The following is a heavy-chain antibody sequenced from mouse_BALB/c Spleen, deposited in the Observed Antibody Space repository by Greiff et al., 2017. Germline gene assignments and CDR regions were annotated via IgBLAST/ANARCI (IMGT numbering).Heavy chain of an antibody. CDR2: IYPGGGYT. J-gene: IGHJ3*01. CDR3: APYDYDGSWFAY. Sequence: QVHVKQSGAELVRPGTSVKISCKASGYTFTNYWLGWVKQRPGHGLEWIGDIYPGGGYTNYNEKFKGKATLTADTSSSTAYMQLSSLTSEDSAVYFCAPYDYDGSWFAYWGQGTLVTVSA. V-gene: IGHV1-63*02. D-gene: IGHD2-4*01. CDR1: GYTFTNYW.